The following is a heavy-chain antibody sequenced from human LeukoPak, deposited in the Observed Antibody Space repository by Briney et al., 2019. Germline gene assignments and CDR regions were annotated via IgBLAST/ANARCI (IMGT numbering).Heavy chain of an antibody. CDR1: GGSISSYY. CDR2: IYTSGST. J-gene: IGHJ5*02. V-gene: IGHV4-4*07. Sequence: PSETLSLTCTVSGGSISSYYWSWIRQPAGKGLEWIGRIYTSGSTNYNPSLKSRVTISVDTSKNQFSLKLSSVTAADTAVYYCARSRSGWRGSWFDPWGQGTLVTVSS. D-gene: IGHD6-19*01. CDR3: ARSRSGWRGSWFDP.